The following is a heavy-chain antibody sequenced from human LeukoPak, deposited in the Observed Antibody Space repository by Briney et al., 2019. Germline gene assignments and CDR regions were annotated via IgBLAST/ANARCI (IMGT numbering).Heavy chain of an antibody. Sequence: GRSLRLSCAASGSTFSSYAMHWVRQAPGKGLEWVAVISYDGSNKYYADSVKGRFTISRDNSKNTLYLQMNSLRAEDTAVYYCASRATVTTDRFWFDPWGQGTLVTVSS. CDR2: ISYDGSNK. CDR1: GSTFSSYA. CDR3: ASRATVTTDRFWFDP. D-gene: IGHD4-11*01. V-gene: IGHV3-30*14. J-gene: IGHJ5*02.